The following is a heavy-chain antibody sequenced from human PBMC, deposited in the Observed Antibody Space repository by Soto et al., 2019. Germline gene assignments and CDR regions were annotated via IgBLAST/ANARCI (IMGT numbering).Heavy chain of an antibody. CDR3: AKEGGGVTTVTINYYYYDMDV. J-gene: IGHJ6*03. CDR1: GFTFSSYG. V-gene: IGHV3-30*18. CDR2: ISYDGSNK. Sequence: PGGSLRLSCAASGFTFSSYGMHWVRQAPGKGLEWVAVISYDGSNKYYADSVKGRFTISRDNSKNTLYLQMNSLRAEDTAVYYWAKEGGGVTTVTINYYYYDMDVWGKGATVTVSS. D-gene: IGHD4-17*01.